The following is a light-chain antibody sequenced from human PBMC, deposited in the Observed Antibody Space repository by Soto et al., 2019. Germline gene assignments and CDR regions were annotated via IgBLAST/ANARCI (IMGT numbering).Light chain of an antibody. Sequence: QSVLTQPPSASGSPGQSVTISCTGTSSDVGNYNSVSWYQQHPGKAPKLMIYEVTKRPSGVPDRFSGSKSGDTASLTVSGLQADDEAEYYCSSYAGSTNYVVFGGGTKVTVL. V-gene: IGLV2-8*01. CDR3: SSYAGSTNYVV. CDR2: EVT. J-gene: IGLJ2*01. CDR1: SSDVGNYNS.